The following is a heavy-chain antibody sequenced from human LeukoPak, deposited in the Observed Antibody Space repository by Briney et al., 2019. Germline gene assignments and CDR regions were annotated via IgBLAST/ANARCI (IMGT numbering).Heavy chain of an antibody. D-gene: IGHD2-8*01. CDR3: ARVGYCTNGVCYGVDY. J-gene: IGHJ4*02. CDR1: GFTFDDYG. CDR2: IKWNGGST. V-gene: IGHV3-20*04. Sequence: GGSLRLSCAASGFTFDDYGMSWVRQAPGKGLEWVSSIKWNGGSTGYADSVKGRFTISRDNAENSLYLQMNSLRAEDTALYYCARVGYCTNGVCYGVDYWGQGTLVTVSS.